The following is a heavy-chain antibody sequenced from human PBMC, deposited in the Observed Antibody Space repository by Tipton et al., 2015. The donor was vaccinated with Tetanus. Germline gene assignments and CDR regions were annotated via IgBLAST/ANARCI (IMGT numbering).Heavy chain of an antibody. CDR1: GGSMIGSGHY. V-gene: IGHV4-39*02. CDR3: ARPSTTVTPRAFDV. CDR2: LTYSGRT. J-gene: IGHJ3*01. D-gene: IGHD4-17*01. Sequence: TLSLTCIVSGGSMIGSGHYGAWVRQSPGKGLEWIGSLTYSGRTYYSPSLKSRVTMSVDTSKKDFSMRLGSVTAADTAIYYCARPSTTVTPRAFDVWGQGTMVTVSS.